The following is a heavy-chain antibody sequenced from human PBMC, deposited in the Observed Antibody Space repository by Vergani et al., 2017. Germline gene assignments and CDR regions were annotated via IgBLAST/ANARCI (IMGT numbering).Heavy chain of an antibody. CDR2: INAGNGNT. J-gene: IGHJ4*02. Sequence: QVQLVQSGAEVKKPGASVKVSCKASGYTFTSYAMHWVRQAPGQRLEWMGWINAGNGNTKYSQKFQGRVTITRDTSASTAYMELSSLRSEDTAVYYCARVGYYDILTGYFAYFDYWGQGTLVTVSS. CDR3: ARVGYYDILTGYFAYFDY. CDR1: GYTFTSYA. V-gene: IGHV1-3*01. D-gene: IGHD3-9*01.